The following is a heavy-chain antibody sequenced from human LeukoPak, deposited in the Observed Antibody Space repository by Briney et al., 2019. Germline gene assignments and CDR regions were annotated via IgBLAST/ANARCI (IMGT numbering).Heavy chain of an antibody. CDR2: MNPNSGNT. CDR1: GYTFTSYD. J-gene: IGHJ4*02. Sequence: GASVKVSCKASGYTFTSYDINWVRQATGQGLEWMGWMNPNSGNTGYAQKFQGRVTMTRNTSISTAYMELSSLRSEDTAVYYCARDFYLYDFWGGYPYYFDYWGQGTLVTVSS. V-gene: IGHV1-8*01. D-gene: IGHD3-3*01. CDR3: ARDFYLYDFWGGYPYYFDY.